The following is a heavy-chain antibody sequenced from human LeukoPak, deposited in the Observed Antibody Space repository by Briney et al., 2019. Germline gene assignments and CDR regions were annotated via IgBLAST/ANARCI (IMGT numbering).Heavy chain of an antibody. J-gene: IGHJ3*02. Sequence: SQTLSLTCAISGDSVSSYSAAWSWIRQSPSRGLECLGRTYCRSKWYNDYAESVKSRITINPDTSKNQFSLHLNSVTPEDTAVYYCARELLNGFDIWGQGTMVTVSS. CDR1: GDSVSSYSAA. CDR3: ARELLNGFDI. CDR2: TYCRSKWYN. V-gene: IGHV6-1*01.